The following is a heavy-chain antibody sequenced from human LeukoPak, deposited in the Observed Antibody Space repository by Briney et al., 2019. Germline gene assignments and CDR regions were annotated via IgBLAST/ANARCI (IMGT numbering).Heavy chain of an antibody. V-gene: IGHV1-18*01. D-gene: IGHD2-21*02. Sequence: GASVKVSCKASGYIFTSYGISWVRQAPGQGLEWLGWINTYNANTNYAQKLQGRVTMTTDTSTNTAYMELRSLRSGDTAVYYCARVKGGDSRDYWAQGTLVTVSS. J-gene: IGHJ4*02. CDR1: GYIFTSYG. CDR3: ARVKGGDSRDY. CDR2: INTYNANT.